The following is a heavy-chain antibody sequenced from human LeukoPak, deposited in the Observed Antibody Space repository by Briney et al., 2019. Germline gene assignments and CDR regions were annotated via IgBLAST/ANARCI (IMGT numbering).Heavy chain of an antibody. J-gene: IGHJ6*04. D-gene: IGHD3-10*01. V-gene: IGHV3-53*01. CDR3: AREGLTMVRGADV. Sequence: GGSLRLSCAASGFTVSSNYMSWVRQAPGKELEWVSVIYSGGSTYYADSVKGRFTISRDNSKNTVYLQMNSLRAEDTAVYYCAREGLTMVRGADVWGKGTTVTVSS. CDR1: GFTVSSNY. CDR2: IYSGGST.